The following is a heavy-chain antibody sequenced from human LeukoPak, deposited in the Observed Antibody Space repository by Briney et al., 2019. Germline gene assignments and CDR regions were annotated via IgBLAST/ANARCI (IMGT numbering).Heavy chain of an antibody. V-gene: IGHV5-51*01. CDR1: GYSFSSYW. CDR2: IYPGGSES. Sequence: GESLKISCKGLGYSFSSYWNAWVRQRPGKGLEWMGIIYPGGSESRYDPSFQGQVTISADSSTSTAYLQWSSLRASDTAMYYCARASRDGYNQNFDHWGQGTLVTVSS. D-gene: IGHD5-24*01. J-gene: IGHJ4*02. CDR3: ARASRDGYNQNFDH.